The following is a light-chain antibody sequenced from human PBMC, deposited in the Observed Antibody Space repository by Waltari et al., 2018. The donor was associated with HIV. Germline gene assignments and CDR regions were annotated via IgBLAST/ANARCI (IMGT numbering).Light chain of an antibody. J-gene: IGKJ1*01. V-gene: IGKV3-15*01. Sequence: EIVMTQSPATLSVSPGERATLSCRASQSVSSNVAWYQQKPGQAPRLLIYGASTRATGIPARFSGSGSGTEFTLTISSLQSEDFAVYYCQQYNNWPCTFGQGTKVEIK. CDR3: QQYNNWPCT. CDR1: QSVSSN. CDR2: GAS.